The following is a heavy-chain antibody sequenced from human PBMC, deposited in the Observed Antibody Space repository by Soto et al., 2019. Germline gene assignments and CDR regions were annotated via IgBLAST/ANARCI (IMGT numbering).Heavy chain of an antibody. Sequence: GGSLRLSCVGSGFIFSNAWMNWVLQAPGKGLEWVSLIGESGTPTYYADSVKGRFTISRDNSGNTLFLEMSSVRAEDAVFYYWARYLPGVRSYGLNFGGQGTTVTFSS. V-gene: IGHV3-23*01. J-gene: IGHJ6*02. CDR1: GFIFSNAW. CDR3: ARYLPGVRSYGLNF. CDR2: IGESGTPT. D-gene: IGHD2-2*02.